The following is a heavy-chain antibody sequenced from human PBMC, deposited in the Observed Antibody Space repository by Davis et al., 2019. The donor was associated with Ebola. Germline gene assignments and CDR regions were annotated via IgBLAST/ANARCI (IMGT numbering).Heavy chain of an antibody. CDR3: ARGGKYRDDARTVDY. V-gene: IGHV3-33*08. CDR1: GFTFSSYG. J-gene: IGHJ4*02. D-gene: IGHD2-2*01. Sequence: SLNISCAASGFTFSSYGMHWVRQAPGKRLEWVAVIWYDGSNKYYADSVKGRFTISRDNSKNTLYLQMNSLRAEDTAVYYCARGGKYRDDARTVDYWGQGTMVTVSS. CDR2: IWYDGSNK.